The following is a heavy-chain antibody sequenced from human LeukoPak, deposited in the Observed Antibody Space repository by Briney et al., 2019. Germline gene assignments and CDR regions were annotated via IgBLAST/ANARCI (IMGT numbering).Heavy chain of an antibody. D-gene: IGHD6-13*01. CDR3: ARDPGYSSSWYNWFDP. CDR1: GGTFSSYA. V-gene: IGHV1-69*05. J-gene: IGHJ5*02. CDR2: IIPIFGKA. Sequence: SVKVSCKASGGTFSSYAISWVRQAPGQGLEWMGRIIPIFGKANYAQKFQGRVTITTDESTSTAYMELSSLRSEDTAVYYCARDPGYSSSWYNWFDPWGQGTLVTVSS.